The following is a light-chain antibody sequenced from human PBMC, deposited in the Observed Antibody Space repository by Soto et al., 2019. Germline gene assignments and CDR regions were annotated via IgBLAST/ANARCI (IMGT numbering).Light chain of an antibody. Sequence: QSALTQPASVSGSPGQSITISCTGTSSDVGGYNYVSWYQSHPGEAPKLIIYDVSNRPSGVSDRFSGSKSGNTASLTISGLQAEDEAYYYCSSYTSSISYVFGTGTKLTVL. CDR2: DVS. J-gene: IGLJ1*01. CDR1: SSDVGGYNY. V-gene: IGLV2-14*03. CDR3: SSYTSSISYV.